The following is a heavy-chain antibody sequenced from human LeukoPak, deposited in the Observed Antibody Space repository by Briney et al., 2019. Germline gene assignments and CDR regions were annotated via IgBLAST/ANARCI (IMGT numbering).Heavy chain of an antibody. D-gene: IGHD6-19*01. CDR2: INPSGGST. J-gene: IGHJ4*02. CDR3: ARFAVHRRITVAGQFGLDY. Sequence: ASVKVSCKASGYTFPSYDINWVRQAPGQGLEWMGIINPSGGSTNYAQKFQGRVTMTRDTSTSTVHMELSSLRSEDTAVYYCARFAVHRRITVAGQFGLDYWGQGTLVSVSS. V-gene: IGHV1-46*01. CDR1: GYTFPSYD.